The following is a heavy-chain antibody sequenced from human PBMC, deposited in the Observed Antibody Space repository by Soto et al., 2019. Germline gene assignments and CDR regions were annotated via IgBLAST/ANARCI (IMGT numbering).Heavy chain of an antibody. CDR2: ISYDGSNK. CDR3: AKVGGTILWGWFDP. J-gene: IGHJ5*02. D-gene: IGHD6-19*01. CDR1: GFTFSSYG. Sequence: QVQLVESGGGVVQPGRSLRLSCAASGFTFSSYGMHWVRQAPGKGLEWVAVISYDGSNKYYADSVKGRFTISRDNSKNTLYLQMNSVRAEDTAVYYCAKVGGTILWGWFDPWGQGTLVTVSS. V-gene: IGHV3-30*18.